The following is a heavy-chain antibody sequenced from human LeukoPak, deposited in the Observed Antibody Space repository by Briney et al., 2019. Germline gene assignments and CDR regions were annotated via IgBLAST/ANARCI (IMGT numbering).Heavy chain of an antibody. V-gene: IGHV1-3*01. CDR2: INAGNGHT. Sequence: GASVKVSCTASGYTFTSHAIHWVRQAPGQRFEWVAWINAGNGHTKYSQTFQGRVTITSDTSASTAYMELSSLRSEDTAVYYCARGGENNTFDIWGQGTMVTVSS. D-gene: IGHD2/OR15-2a*01. CDR3: ARGGENNTFDI. CDR1: GYTFTSHA. J-gene: IGHJ3*02.